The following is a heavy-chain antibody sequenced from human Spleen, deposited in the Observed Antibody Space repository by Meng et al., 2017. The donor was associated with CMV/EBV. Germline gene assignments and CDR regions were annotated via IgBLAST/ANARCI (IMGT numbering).Heavy chain of an antibody. J-gene: IGHJ3*02. CDR2: INSHSGVT. CDR1: GYTFSDYY. D-gene: IGHD5-12*01. CDR3: ARSGGGYYAFNM. Sequence: ASVKVSCKASGYTFSDYYMHWERQAPGQGLEWMGWINSHSGVTTYAQKFQGRVTMTRDTSISTAYMELTRLKSDDTAMYYCARSGGGYYAFNMWGQGTVVTVSS. V-gene: IGHV1-2*02.